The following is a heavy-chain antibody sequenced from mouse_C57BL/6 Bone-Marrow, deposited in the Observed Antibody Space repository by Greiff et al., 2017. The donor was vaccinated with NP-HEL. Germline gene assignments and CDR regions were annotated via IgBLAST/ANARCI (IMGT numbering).Heavy chain of an antibody. D-gene: IGHD1-1*01. Sequence: VQLQQSGAELARPGASVKLSCKASGYTFTSYGISWVKQRTGQGLEWIGEIYPRSGNTYYNEKFKGKATLTADKSSSTAYMELRSLTSEDSAVYFCARNYGSRSWYFDVWGTGTTVTVSS. CDR2: IYPRSGNT. J-gene: IGHJ1*03. CDR1: GYTFTSYG. CDR3: ARNYGSRSWYFDV. V-gene: IGHV1-81*01.